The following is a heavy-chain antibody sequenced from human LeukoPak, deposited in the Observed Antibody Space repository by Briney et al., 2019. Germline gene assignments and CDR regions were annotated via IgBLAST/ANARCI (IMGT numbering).Heavy chain of an antibody. CDR3: ARERSRAFDI. D-gene: IGHD4-17*01. Sequence: GGSLRLSCAASGFTVSSNYMSWVRQAPGKGLEWVSVIYSGGSTYYADSVKGRFTISRDNSKSTLYLQMNSLRAEDTAVYYCARERSRAFDIWGPRTMVTVSS. V-gene: IGHV3-53*01. J-gene: IGHJ3*02. CDR1: GFTVSSNY. CDR2: IYSGGST.